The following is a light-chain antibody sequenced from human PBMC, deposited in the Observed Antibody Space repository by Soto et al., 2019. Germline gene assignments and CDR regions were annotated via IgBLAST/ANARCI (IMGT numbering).Light chain of an antibody. V-gene: IGLV2-11*01. CDR1: SSDVGGYYF. J-gene: IGLJ1*01. Sequence: QSVLTXPRSVSGSPGQSVTISCTGTSSDVGGYYFVSWYQQHPGKAPKLMIYDVTKRPSGVPDRFSGSKSGNTASLTISGLQAEDEADYYCCSYAGSFNYVFGTGTKVTVL. CDR3: CSYAGSFNYV. CDR2: DVT.